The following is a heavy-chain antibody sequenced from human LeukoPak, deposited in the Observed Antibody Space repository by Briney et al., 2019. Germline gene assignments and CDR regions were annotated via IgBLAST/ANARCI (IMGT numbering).Heavy chain of an antibody. CDR1: GGTFSSYT. Sequence: SVKVSCKASGGTFSSYTISWVRQAPGQGLEWMGRIIPILGIANYAQKFQGRVTITANKSTSTAYMELSSLRSEDTAVYYCARGIDSSGVDYWGQGTLVTVSS. J-gene: IGHJ4*02. CDR2: IIPILGIA. CDR3: ARGIDSSGVDY. V-gene: IGHV1-69*02. D-gene: IGHD6-19*01.